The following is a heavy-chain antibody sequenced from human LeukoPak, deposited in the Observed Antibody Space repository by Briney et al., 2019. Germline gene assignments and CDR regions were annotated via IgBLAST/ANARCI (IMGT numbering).Heavy chain of an antibody. CDR2: IYPGDSDT. CDR3: ARHRGYNYGYEDY. Sequence: GESLKISCKGSGYSFTIYWIAWVRQMPGKGMDWMGIIYPGDSDTRYSPSFQGQVTTSADKSISTAYLQWSSLKASDTAMYYCARHRGYNYGYEDYWGQGTLVTVSS. V-gene: IGHV5-51*01. CDR1: GYSFTIYW. D-gene: IGHD5-18*01. J-gene: IGHJ4*02.